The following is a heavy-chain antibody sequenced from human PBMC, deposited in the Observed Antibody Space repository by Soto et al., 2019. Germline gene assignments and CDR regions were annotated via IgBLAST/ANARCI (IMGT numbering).Heavy chain of an antibody. CDR3: AKQWQGFQQLRFADF. CDR1: GFAFSSFA. D-gene: IGHD3-3*01. Sequence: EVQLLESGGGLVQPGGSLRVSCAASGFAFSSFAMSWVRQAPGKGLEWVSAISGDGGATFYADSVNGRFTISRDNSEKTLYLQMTSLGVEDTAVYYCAKQWQGFQQLRFADFGGHGTLVSVTS. CDR2: ISGDGGAT. J-gene: IGHJ4*01. V-gene: IGHV3-23*01.